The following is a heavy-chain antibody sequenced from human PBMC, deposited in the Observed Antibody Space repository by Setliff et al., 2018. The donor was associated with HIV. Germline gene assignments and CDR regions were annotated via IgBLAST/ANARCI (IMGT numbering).Heavy chain of an antibody. V-gene: IGHV4-34*01. D-gene: IGHD1-20*01. Sequence: SETLSLTCAVYGGSFSGYSWSWLRQPPGKGLEWIGEINRSGGTNYHPSLKSRLTMSVDTSKKHFSLKLSSMTAEDTAVYYCARDRGITGRFFLWFDPWGQGILVTVSS. CDR3: ARDRGITGRFFLWFDP. CDR1: GGSFSGYS. J-gene: IGHJ5*02. CDR2: INRSGGT.